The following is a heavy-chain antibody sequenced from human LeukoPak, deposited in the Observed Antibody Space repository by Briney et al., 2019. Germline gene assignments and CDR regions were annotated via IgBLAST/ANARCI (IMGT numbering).Heavy chain of an antibody. CDR2: INHSGST. Sequence: SETLSLTCTVSGGSISSYYWSWIRQPPGKGLEWIGEINHSGSTNYNPSLKSRVTISVDTSKNQFSLKLSSVTAADTAVYYCARRYCGGDCYSNWFDPWGQGTLVTVSS. J-gene: IGHJ5*02. CDR1: GGSISSYY. V-gene: IGHV4-34*01. D-gene: IGHD2-21*02. CDR3: ARRYCGGDCYSNWFDP.